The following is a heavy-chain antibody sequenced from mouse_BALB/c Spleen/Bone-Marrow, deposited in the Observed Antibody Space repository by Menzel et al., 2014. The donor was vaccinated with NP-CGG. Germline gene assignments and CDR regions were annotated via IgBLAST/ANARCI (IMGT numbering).Heavy chain of an antibody. J-gene: IGHJ4*01. D-gene: IGHD2-2*01. CDR2: IWAGGST. CDR3: ARYGYFHAMDY. Sequence: VKLVESGPGLVAPSQRLSITCTVSGFSLTSYGVHWVRQPPGKGLEWLGVIWAGGSTNYNSALMSRLSISKDNSKSQVFLKMNSLQTDDTAMYYCARYGYFHAMDYWGQGTSVTVPS. CDR1: GFSLTSYG. V-gene: IGHV2-9*02.